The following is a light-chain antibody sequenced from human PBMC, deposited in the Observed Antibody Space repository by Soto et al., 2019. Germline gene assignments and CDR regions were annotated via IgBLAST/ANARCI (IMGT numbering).Light chain of an antibody. V-gene: IGKV1-5*03. CDR2: KAS. CDR1: QTISSW. J-gene: IGKJ1*01. CDR3: QQHGQWPIT. Sequence: DIQMTQSPSTLSGSVGDRVTITCRASQTISSWLAWYQQKPGKAPKLLIYKASTLKSGVPSRFSGSGSGTEFTLTISSLQPDDFATYYCQQHGQWPITFGQGTKVDIK.